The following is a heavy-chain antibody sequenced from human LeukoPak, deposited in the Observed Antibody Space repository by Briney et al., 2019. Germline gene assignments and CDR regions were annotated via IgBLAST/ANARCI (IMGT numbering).Heavy chain of an antibody. V-gene: IGHV5-51*01. CDR2: IYPGDSDT. J-gene: IGHJ4*02. D-gene: IGHD2-2*01. Sequence: GGSLRLSCKGSGYSFTSYWIGWVRQMPGKGLEWMGIIYPGDSDTRYSPSFQGQVTISADKSISTAYLQWSSLKASDTAMCYCARHVSGVVPAAIDYWGQGTLVTVSS. CDR1: GYSFTSYW. CDR3: ARHVSGVVPAAIDY.